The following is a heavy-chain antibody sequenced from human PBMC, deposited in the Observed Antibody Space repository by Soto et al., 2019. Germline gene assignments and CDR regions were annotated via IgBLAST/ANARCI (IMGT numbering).Heavy chain of an antibody. J-gene: IGHJ6*02. CDR3: ARDVWATHKRWLQDSLSYYGMDV. CDR1: GGSISSGGYY. V-gene: IGHV4-31*01. CDR2: IYYSRST. Sequence: QVQLQESGPGLVKPSQTLSLTCTVSGGSISSGGYYWSWIRQHPGKGLEWIGHIYYSRSTNYNPSRKSQVTISEDTSKNQLAMKLSSVTAADTAVYYCARDVWATHKRWLQDSLSYYGMDVWGQGTTVTVSS. D-gene: IGHD5-12*01.